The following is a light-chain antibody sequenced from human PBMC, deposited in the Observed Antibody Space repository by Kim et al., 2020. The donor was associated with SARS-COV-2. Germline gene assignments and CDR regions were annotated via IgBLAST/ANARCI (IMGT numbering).Light chain of an antibody. CDR2: NNN. CDR1: SSNIGRNT. CDR3: AAWDDSVSGYV. J-gene: IGLJ1*01. Sequence: QSVLTQPPSASGTPGQRVTISCSGSSSNIGRNTVNWYQQLPGTAPKLLIYNNNQRPSGVPDRFSDSKSGTSASLAISGLQSDDEADYYCAAWDDSVSGYVFGTGTKVTVL. V-gene: IGLV1-44*01.